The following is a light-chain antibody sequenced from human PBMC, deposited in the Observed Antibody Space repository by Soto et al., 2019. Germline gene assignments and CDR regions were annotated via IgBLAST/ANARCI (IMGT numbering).Light chain of an antibody. V-gene: IGLV2-14*01. Sequence: QSVLTQPASVSGSPGQSITISCTGTSSDVGGYNYVSWYQQHPGKAPKLIIYEVTNRPSGVSNRFSGSQSGNTASLTISGLQAEDEADYYCSSYTRSITLLFGTGTKVTVL. CDR1: SSDVGGYNY. J-gene: IGLJ1*01. CDR3: SSYTRSITLL. CDR2: EVT.